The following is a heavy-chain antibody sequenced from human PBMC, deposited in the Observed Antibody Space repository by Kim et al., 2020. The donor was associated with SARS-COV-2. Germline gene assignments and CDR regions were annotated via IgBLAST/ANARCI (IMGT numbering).Heavy chain of an antibody. CDR2: INSDGSRI. V-gene: IGHV3-74*01. CDR1: GFTFSRYW. CDR3: ARENDYGMDA. D-gene: IGHD1-1*01. Sequence: GGSLRLSCAASGFTFSRYWMHWVRQTPGKGLVWVARINSDGSRISYADSVKGRFTISRDSAKNTLFLQMNTLRGEDTAVYYCARENDYGMDACGQWSTVT. J-gene: IGHJ6*02.